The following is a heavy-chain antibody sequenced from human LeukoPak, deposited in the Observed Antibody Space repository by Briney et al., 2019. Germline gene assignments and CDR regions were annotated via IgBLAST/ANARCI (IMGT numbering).Heavy chain of an antibody. J-gene: IGHJ4*02. Sequence: ASVKVSCKASGYTFTKSDYMHWVRQAPGQGLEWMGIINPSDGTTFYAQKFQGRVTMTRDTSTNTVYMELSSLRSEDTAVFYCARGPTDMDFDYWGQGSLVTVSP. CDR1: GYTFTKSDY. V-gene: IGHV1-46*01. CDR2: INPSDGTT. CDR3: ARGPTDMDFDY.